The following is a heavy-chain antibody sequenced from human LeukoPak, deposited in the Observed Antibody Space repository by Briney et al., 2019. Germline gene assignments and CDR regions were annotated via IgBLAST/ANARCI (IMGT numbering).Heavy chain of an antibody. CDR2: INPNSGGT. V-gene: IGHV1-2*02. CDR3: ARDRYDSSGLRY. Sequence: ASVKVSCKASGYTFTGYYMHWVRQAPGQGLEWMGWINPNSGGTNYAQKFQGRVTMTRDTSISTAYMELSRLRSDDTAVYYCARDRYDSSGLRYWGQGTLVTVSS. D-gene: IGHD3-22*01. J-gene: IGHJ4*02. CDR1: GYTFTGYY.